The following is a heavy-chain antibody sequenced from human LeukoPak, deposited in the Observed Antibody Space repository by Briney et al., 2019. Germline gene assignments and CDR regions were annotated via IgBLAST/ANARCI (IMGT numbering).Heavy chain of an antibody. CDR2: ISSSSSYI. V-gene: IGHV3-21*01. J-gene: IGHJ4*02. Sequence: ETLSLTCALSGGSITDYFYNWVRQPPGKGLEWVSSISSSSSYIYYADSVKGRFTISRDNAKNSLYLQMNSLRAEDTAVYYCASSVVAVADYWGQGILVTVSS. D-gene: IGHD6-19*01. CDR1: GGSITDYF. CDR3: ASSVVAVADY.